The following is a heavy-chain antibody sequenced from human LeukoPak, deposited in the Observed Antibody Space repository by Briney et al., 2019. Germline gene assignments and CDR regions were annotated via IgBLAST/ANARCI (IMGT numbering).Heavy chain of an antibody. CDR2: INPSGGST. Sequence: GASVKVSCKASGYTFTSYYMHWVRQAPGQGLEWMGIINPSGGSTSYAQKFQGRVTMTRDTSTSTVYMELSSLRSEDTAVYYRARDPSGESTPNWFDPWGQGTLVTVSS. CDR1: GYTFTSYY. J-gene: IGHJ5*02. V-gene: IGHV1-46*01. D-gene: IGHD3-10*01. CDR3: ARDPSGESTPNWFDP.